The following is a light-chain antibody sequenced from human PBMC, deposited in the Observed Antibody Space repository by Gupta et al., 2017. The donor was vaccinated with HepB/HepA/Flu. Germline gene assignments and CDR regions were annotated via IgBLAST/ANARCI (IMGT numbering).Light chain of an antibody. J-gene: IGLJ2*01. V-gene: IGLV1-51*01. CDR3: GTWDFSLSTGL. Sequence: QSVLTHPPSVSAAPGQRVTISCSRSDSNIGNSYISWYQHLPGTAPKLLIYENDKRPSGIPDRFSGSNSGTSATLGITGLQAGDEADYYCGTWDFSLSTGLFGGGTKLTVL. CDR2: END. CDR1: DSNIGNSY.